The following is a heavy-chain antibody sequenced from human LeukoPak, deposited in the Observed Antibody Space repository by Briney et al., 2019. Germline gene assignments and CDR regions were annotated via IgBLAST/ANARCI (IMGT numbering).Heavy chain of an antibody. V-gene: IGHV4-34*01. D-gene: IGHD5/OR15-5a*01. J-gene: IGHJ5*02. CDR1: GGSFSGYY. CDR2: ISHTGRP. Sequence: SETLSLTCAVYGGSFSGYYWSWIRQPPGKGLEWIGEISHTGRPNYTPSLKSRVTMSVDTSKNQFSLKLNSVTAADSAVYYCARIGGVSGLNGFDPWGQGTRVTVSS. CDR3: ARIGGVSGLNGFDP.